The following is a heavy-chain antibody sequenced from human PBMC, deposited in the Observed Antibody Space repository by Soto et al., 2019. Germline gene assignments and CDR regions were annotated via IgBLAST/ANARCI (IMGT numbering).Heavy chain of an antibody. D-gene: IGHD1-26*01. J-gene: IGHJ5*02. CDR1: GDSISSTHW. Sequence: TSETLSLTCVVSGDSISSTHWWTWVRQTPGTGLEWIGEVYHTGSTKYNPSLKSRVTISVDTSKNQFSLKLSSVTAADTAVYYCARGKGRSGSYYGRWFDPWGQGTLVTVSS. CDR2: VYHTGST. CDR3: ARGKGRSGSYYGRWFDP. V-gene: IGHV4-4*02.